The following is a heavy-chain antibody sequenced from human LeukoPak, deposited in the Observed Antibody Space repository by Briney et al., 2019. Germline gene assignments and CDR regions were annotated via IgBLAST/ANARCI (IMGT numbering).Heavy chain of an antibody. CDR2: IWYDGSNK. J-gene: IGHJ6*02. CDR1: GFTFSSYG. D-gene: IGHD3-10*01. V-gene: IGHV3-33*01. CDR3: ARHSGVRGYYYGMDV. Sequence: PGGSLRLSCAASGFTFSSYGMHWVRQAPGKGLEWVAVIWYDGSNKYYADSVKGRFTISRDNSKNTLYLQMNSLRAEDTAVYYCARHSGVRGYYYGMDVWGQGTTVTVSS.